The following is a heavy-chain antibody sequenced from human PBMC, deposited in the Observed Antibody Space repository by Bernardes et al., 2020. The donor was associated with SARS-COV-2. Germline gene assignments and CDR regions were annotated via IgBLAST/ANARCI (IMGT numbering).Heavy chain of an antibody. J-gene: IGHJ6*02. Sequence: GGSLRLSCAASGFTVSNNYMTWVRQAPGKGLEWVSLLYSGDTYYADSVKGRFTISRDNSENTVYLQMNNVRAEDTAVYYCARGEYTYFNFEDTNYNLFYGLDVWGQGTTVTVSS. V-gene: IGHV3-53*01. D-gene: IGHD5-18*01. CDR3: ARGEYTYFNFEDTNYNLFYGLDV. CDR2: LYSGDT. CDR1: GFTVSNNY.